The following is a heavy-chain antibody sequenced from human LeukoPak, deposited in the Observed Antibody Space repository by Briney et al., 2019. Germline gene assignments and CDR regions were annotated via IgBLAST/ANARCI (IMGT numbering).Heavy chain of an antibody. CDR2: INHSGST. V-gene: IGHV4-34*01. Sequence: SETLSLTCAVYGGSFSGYYWGWIRQPPGKGLEWIGEINHSGSTNYNPSLKSRVTISVDTSKNQFSLKLSSVTAADTAVYYCARGAAANGGAFDIWGQGTMVTVSS. CDR1: GGSFSGYY. CDR3: ARGAAANGGAFDI. D-gene: IGHD6-13*01. J-gene: IGHJ3*02.